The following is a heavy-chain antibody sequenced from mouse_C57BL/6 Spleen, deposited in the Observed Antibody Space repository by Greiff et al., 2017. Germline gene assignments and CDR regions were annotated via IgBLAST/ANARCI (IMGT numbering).Heavy chain of an antibody. V-gene: IGHV1-80*01. J-gene: IGHJ2*01. D-gene: IGHD2-3*01. CDR2: IYPGDGDT. CDR3: ARVYDGYYRYFDY. Sequence: QVQLQQSGAELVKPGASVKISCKASGYAFSSYWMNWVKQRHGKGLEWIGQIYPGDGDTSYNGKFKGTATLTADKSSSTAYMQYSSLTSEDAAVYFCARVYDGYYRYFDYWGQGTTLTVSS. CDR1: GYAFSSYW.